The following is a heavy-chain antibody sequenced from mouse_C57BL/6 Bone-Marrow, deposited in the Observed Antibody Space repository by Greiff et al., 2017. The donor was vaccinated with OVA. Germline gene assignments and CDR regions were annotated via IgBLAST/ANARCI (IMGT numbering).Heavy chain of an antibody. Sequence: QVQLQQPGAELVKPGASVKLSCKASGYTFTSYWMHWVKQRPGRGLEWIGRIDTNSGGTKYNEKFKSKATLTVDKPASTAYMKHSSLTSEDSAVYYCARRYYSNAFDYWGQGTLVTVSA. D-gene: IGHD2-5*01. CDR2: IDTNSGGT. J-gene: IGHJ3*01. V-gene: IGHV1-72*01. CDR3: ARRYYSNAFDY. CDR1: GYTFTSYW.